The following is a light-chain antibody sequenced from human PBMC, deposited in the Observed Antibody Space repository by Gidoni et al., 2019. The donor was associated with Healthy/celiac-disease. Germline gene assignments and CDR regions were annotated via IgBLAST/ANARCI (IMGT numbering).Light chain of an antibody. CDR2: DAS. CDR3: QQYNDYSIT. Sequence: DIQMTQSPSTLSASVGDRVTITCRASQSINNWLAWYQQKPGKAPKLQIYDASTLESGVPSRFSGSGSGTEFTLAISSLQPDDFATYYCQQYNDYSITFGQGTRLEIK. J-gene: IGKJ5*01. V-gene: IGKV1-5*01. CDR1: QSINNW.